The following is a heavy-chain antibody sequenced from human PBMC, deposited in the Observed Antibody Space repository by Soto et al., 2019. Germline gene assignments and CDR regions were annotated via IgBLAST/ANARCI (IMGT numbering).Heavy chain of an antibody. J-gene: IGHJ4*02. D-gene: IGHD3-3*01. CDR3: ANLRNYDFWSGFGTNYFDY. CDR1: GFTFGSYG. Sequence: PGGSLRLSCAASGFTFGSYGMHWVRQAPGKGLEWVAVISYDGSNKYYADSVKGRFTISRDNSKNTLYLQMNSLRAEDTAVYYCANLRNYDFWSGFGTNYFDYWGQGTLVTVSS. V-gene: IGHV3-30*18. CDR2: ISYDGSNK.